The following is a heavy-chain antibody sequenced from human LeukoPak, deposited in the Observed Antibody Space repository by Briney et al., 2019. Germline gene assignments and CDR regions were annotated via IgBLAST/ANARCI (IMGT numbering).Heavy chain of an antibody. CDR1: GGSISSYY. J-gene: IGHJ6*02. V-gene: IGHV4-4*07. Sequence: SETLSLTCTVSGGSISSYYWSWIRQPAGKGLEWIGRIYTSGSTNYNSSLKSRVTMSVDTSKNQFSLKLSSVTAADTAVYYCARDSYGSGSYYKRHYYYYGMDVWGQGTTVTVSS. D-gene: IGHD3-10*01. CDR2: IYTSGST. CDR3: ARDSYGSGSYYKRHYYYYGMDV.